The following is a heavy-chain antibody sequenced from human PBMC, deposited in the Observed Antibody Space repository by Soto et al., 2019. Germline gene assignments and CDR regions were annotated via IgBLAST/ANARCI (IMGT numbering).Heavy chain of an antibody. D-gene: IGHD1-26*01. CDR3: ARGRWELMSGFDI. Sequence: QVQLVESGGGVVQPGRSLTLSCAASGFTFSTYGMHWVRQAPGKGLEWVAVIWYDGSNKYYADSVKGRFTISRDNSKNTLYLQMDSLRAEDTAVYYCARGRWELMSGFDIWGQGTMVPVSS. V-gene: IGHV3-33*01. J-gene: IGHJ3*02. CDR2: IWYDGSNK. CDR1: GFTFSTYG.